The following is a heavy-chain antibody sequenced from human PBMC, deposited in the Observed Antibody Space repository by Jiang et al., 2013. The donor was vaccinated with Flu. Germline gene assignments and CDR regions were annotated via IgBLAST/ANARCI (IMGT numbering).Heavy chain of an antibody. Sequence: VQLVESGAEVKKPGASVKVSCKASGYTFTGYYMHWVRQAPGQGLEWMGWINPNNGGTNYAQKFQGWVTMTRDTSISTAYMELSRLRSDDTAVYYCARGVASAWANLFDYWGQGTLVTRLL. D-gene: IGHD6-19*01. J-gene: IGHJ4*02. CDR1: GYTFTGYY. V-gene: IGHV1-2*04. CDR3: ARGVASAWANLFDY. CDR2: INPNNGGT.